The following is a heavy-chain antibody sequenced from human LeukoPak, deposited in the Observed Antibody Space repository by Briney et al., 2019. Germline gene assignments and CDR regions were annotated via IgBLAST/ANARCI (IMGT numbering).Heavy chain of an antibody. J-gene: IGHJ4*02. D-gene: IGHD3-16*01. Sequence: GGSLRLSCAASGFTFSSYWMSWVRQAPGKRLEWVANIKQDGSEKYYVDSVKGRFTTSRDNAKNSLYLHVDSLRVEDTAVYYCARWGGGFDYWGQGTLVTVSS. V-gene: IGHV3-7*04. CDR2: IKQDGSEK. CDR3: ARWGGGFDY. CDR1: GFTFSSYW.